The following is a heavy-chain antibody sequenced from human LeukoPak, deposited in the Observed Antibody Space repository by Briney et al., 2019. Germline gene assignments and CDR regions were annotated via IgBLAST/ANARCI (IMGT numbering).Heavy chain of an antibody. Sequence: GGSLRLSCTASGFTFGDYAMSWVRQAPGKGLVWVSRIKSDGSRTDYADSVKGRFTISRDNAKNTLYLQMNSLRAEDTAVYYCARELPFDYWGQGTLVTVSS. D-gene: IGHD2-15*01. V-gene: IGHV3-74*01. CDR2: IKSDGSRT. CDR1: GFTFGDYA. J-gene: IGHJ4*02. CDR3: ARELPFDY.